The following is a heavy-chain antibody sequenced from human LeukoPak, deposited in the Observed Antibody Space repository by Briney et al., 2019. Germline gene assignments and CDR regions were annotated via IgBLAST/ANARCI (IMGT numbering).Heavy chain of an antibody. Sequence: SQTLSLTCTVSGGYISSDGYYWSWIRQHPGKGLEWIGYIYYSGGTYYNPSLKSRVTISVDTSKNQFSLKLSSVTAADTAVYYCARDSSLSRGAIDYWGQGTLVTVSS. J-gene: IGHJ4*02. CDR3: ARDSSLSRGAIDY. CDR1: GGYISSDGYY. D-gene: IGHD3-10*01. V-gene: IGHV4-31*03. CDR2: IYYSGGT.